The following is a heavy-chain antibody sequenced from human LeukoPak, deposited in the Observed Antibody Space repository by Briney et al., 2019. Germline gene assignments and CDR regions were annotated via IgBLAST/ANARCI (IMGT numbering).Heavy chain of an antibody. CDR2: INPSGATT. CDR1: GYTFINYY. V-gene: IGHV1-46*01. CDR3: ARDLSYGSLGGYYFDY. Sequence: GASVTVSCKASGYTFINYYIHWVRQAPGQGLECMGIINPSGATTSYAQKFQGRVTMTRDTSTSSVYMQLSSLRSEDTAVYYCARDLSYGSLGGYYFDYWGQGTLVTVSS. D-gene: IGHD3-16*01. J-gene: IGHJ4*02.